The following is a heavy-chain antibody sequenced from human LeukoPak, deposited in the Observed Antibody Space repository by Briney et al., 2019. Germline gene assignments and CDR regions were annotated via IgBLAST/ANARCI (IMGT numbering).Heavy chain of an antibody. J-gene: IGHJ4*02. V-gene: IGHV3-23*01. CDR2: IFGSGGNP. CDR3: AKTTTGYSSGRYPGWPVDY. D-gene: IGHD6-19*01. CDR1: GFTFTSYA. Sequence: GGSLRLSCAASGFTFTSYAMYWVRQAPGKGLEWVSGIFGSGGNPHYADSVQGRFTISRDNYQNTVYLQMNSLRAEDTAVYYCAKTTTGYSSGRYPGWPVDYWGQGTQVTVSS.